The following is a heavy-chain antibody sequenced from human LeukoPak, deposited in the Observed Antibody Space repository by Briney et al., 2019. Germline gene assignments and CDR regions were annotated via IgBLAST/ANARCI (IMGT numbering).Heavy chain of an antibody. CDR1: GFTFSSYS. Sequence: GGSLRLSCAASGFTFSSYSMNWVRQAPGKGLDWVSSISSSSSYIYYADSVKGRFTISRDNAKNSLYLQMNSLRAEDTAVYYCARDGAGTFDYWGQGTLVTVSS. V-gene: IGHV3-21*01. CDR2: ISSSSSYI. CDR3: ARDGAGTFDY. D-gene: IGHD6-13*01. J-gene: IGHJ4*02.